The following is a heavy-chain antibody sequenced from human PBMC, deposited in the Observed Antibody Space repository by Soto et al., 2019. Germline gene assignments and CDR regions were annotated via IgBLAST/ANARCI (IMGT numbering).Heavy chain of an antibody. CDR3: AREAHGSGGDEYFQY. V-gene: IGHV4-31*03. J-gene: IGHJ1*01. CDR1: GGSISSGGYY. Sequence: SETLSLTCTVSGGSISSGGYYWSWIRQHPGKGLEWIGYIYYSGSTYYNPSLKSRVTISVDTSKNQFSLKLSSVTAADTAVYYCAREAHGSGGDEYFQYWGQGTLVTVSS. CDR2: IYYSGST. D-gene: IGHD3-10*01.